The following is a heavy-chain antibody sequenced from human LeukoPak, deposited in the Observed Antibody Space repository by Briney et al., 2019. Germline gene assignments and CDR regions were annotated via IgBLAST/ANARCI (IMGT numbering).Heavy chain of an antibody. CDR2: IIPIFGTA. J-gene: IGHJ3*02. Sequence: GASVKVSCKTSGYRLITFGINWVRQAPGQGLEWMGGIIPIFGTANYAQKFQGRVTITADESTSTAYMELRSLRSEDTAVYYCARGSGVYYDSSGPYEAFDIWGQGTMVTVSS. CDR3: ARGSGVYYDSSGPYEAFDI. D-gene: IGHD3-22*01. CDR1: GYRLITFG. V-gene: IGHV1-69*13.